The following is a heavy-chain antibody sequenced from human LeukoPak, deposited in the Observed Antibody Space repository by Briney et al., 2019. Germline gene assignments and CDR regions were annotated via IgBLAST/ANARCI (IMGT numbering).Heavy chain of an antibody. CDR3: AKEAGILTGYYNFDY. CDR2: ISGSGGST. V-gene: IGHV3-23*01. D-gene: IGHD3-9*01. CDR1: GFXFSNYA. Sequence: GGSLRLSCAASGFXFSNYAISWVRQAPGKGLEWVSAISGSGGSTYYADSVEGRFTISRDNSKNTLYLQMNSLRAEDTAVYYCAKEAGILTGYYNFDYWGQGTLVTVSS. J-gene: IGHJ4*02.